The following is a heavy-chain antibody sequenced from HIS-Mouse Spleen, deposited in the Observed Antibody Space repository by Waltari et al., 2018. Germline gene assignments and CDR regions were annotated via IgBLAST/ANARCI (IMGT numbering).Heavy chain of an antibody. CDR1: GGTFSSYA. Sequence: QVQLVQSGAEVKKPGSSVKVSCKASGGTFSSYAISWVRQAPGQGLEWMGRIIPILGIANDEQKFQGRGTITADKSTSTAYMELSSLRSEDTAVYYCARHPEIAAAVGAFDIWGQGTMVTVSS. D-gene: IGHD6-13*01. CDR3: ARHPEIAAAVGAFDI. CDR2: IIPILGIA. J-gene: IGHJ3*02. V-gene: IGHV1-69*04.